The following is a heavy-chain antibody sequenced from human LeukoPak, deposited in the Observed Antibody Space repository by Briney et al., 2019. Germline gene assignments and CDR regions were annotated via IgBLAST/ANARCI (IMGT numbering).Heavy chain of an antibody. D-gene: IGHD3-10*01. J-gene: IGHJ4*02. CDR2: INPSDGSI. V-gene: IGHV1-46*01. CDR1: GYTFTNYY. Sequence: ASVKVSCKASGYTFTNYYVHWVRQAPGQGLEYMGIINPSDGSISYAQKFQGRVTMTRDASTSTVYMELSSLGSEDTAVYYCARGLPMGFYFDYWGQGTLVTVSS. CDR3: ARGLPMGFYFDY.